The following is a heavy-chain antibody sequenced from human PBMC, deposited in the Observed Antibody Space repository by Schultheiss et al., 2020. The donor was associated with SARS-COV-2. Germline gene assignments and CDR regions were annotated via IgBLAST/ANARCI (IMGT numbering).Heavy chain of an antibody. CDR1: GFTFSSYD. CDR2: IGTGGDT. D-gene: IGHD4-11*01. CDR3: ARDYSNEGDYFDY. J-gene: IGHJ4*02. Sequence: GESLKISCAASGFTFSSYDMHWVRQATGKGLEWVSAIGTGGDTYYPGSVKGRFTISRDNSKNTLYLQMNSLRAEDTAVYYCARDYSNEGDYFDYWGQGTLVTVSS. V-gene: IGHV3-13*01.